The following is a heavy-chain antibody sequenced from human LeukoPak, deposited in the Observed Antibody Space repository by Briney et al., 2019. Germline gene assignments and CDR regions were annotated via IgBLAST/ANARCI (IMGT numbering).Heavy chain of an antibody. Sequence: PVASVKVSCKASGYTFTSCAISWVRQAPGQGLEWMGWISAYNGNTNYAQKLQGRVTMTTDTSTSTAYMELRSLRSDDTAVYYCARASGGTRAAFDIWGQGTMVTVSS. CDR2: ISAYNGNT. V-gene: IGHV1-18*01. CDR1: GYTFTSCA. J-gene: IGHJ3*02. D-gene: IGHD2-15*01. CDR3: ARASGGTRAAFDI.